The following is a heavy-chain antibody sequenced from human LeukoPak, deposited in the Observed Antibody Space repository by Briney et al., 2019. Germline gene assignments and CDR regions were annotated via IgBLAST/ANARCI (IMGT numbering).Heavy chain of an antibody. Sequence: SSETLSLTCTVSGGSISSYYWSWIRQPPGKGLEWIGYIYYSGSTNYNPSLKSRVTISVDTSKNQFSLKLSSVTAADTAVYYCARGDRGVILVWYFDLWGRGTLVTVSS. CDR2: IYYSGST. J-gene: IGHJ2*01. CDR3: ARGDRGVILVWYFDL. CDR1: GGSISSYY. V-gene: IGHV4-59*01. D-gene: IGHD3-10*01.